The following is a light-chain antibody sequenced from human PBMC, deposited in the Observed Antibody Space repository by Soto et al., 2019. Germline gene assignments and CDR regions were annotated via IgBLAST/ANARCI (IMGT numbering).Light chain of an antibody. V-gene: IGKV3-20*01. Sequence: VLTQSPGTLSFSPGCRAPLSCRASQSVSRRLAWYQQRPGQAPRLLIYSASRRATGIPDRFTGSGSGTDFTLTINRVEPEDFAVYFCQQYAGSPRTFGQGTKVDIK. CDR3: QQYAGSPRT. J-gene: IGKJ1*01. CDR2: SAS. CDR1: QSVSRR.